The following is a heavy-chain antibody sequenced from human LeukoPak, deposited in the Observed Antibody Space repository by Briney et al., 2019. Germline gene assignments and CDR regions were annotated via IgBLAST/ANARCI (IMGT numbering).Heavy chain of an antibody. V-gene: IGHV3-23*01. D-gene: IGHD2-15*01. CDR3: ARFGGGYGMDV. CDR2: ISGSGGTT. J-gene: IGHJ6*02. Sequence: GGSLRLSCAASGFTFGSYAMSWVRQAPGKGLEWVSTISGSGGTTYYADSVKGRFTISRDNAKNSLYLQMNSLRAEDTAVYYCARFGGGYGMDVWGQGTTVTVSS. CDR1: GFTFGSYA.